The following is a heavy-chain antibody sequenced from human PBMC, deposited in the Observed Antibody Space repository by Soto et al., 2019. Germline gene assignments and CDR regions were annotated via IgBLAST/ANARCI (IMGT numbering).Heavy chain of an antibody. CDR1: GGSFSGYY. V-gene: IGHV4-34*01. Sequence: NPSETLSLTCAVYGGSFSGYYWSWIRQPPGKGLEWIGEINHSGSTNYNPSLKSRVTISVDTSKNQFSLKLSSVTAADAAVYYCARGGRYSSSPFDYWGQGTLVTVSS. CDR2: INHSGST. J-gene: IGHJ4*02. CDR3: ARGGRYSSSPFDY. D-gene: IGHD6-6*01.